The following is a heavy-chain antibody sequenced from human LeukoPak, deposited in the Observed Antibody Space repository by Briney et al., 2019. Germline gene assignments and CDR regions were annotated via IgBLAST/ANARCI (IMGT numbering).Heavy chain of an antibody. D-gene: IGHD2-21*02. CDR1: GFTFSANY. CDR3: ARESDRGVTSPYFAY. V-gene: IGHV3-66*01. Sequence: PGGSLRLSCAASGFTFSANYMSWVRQTPGKGLEWVSVIYSGGSTYYADSVKGRFTISRDNSKNTVYLQMNSLRAEDTAVYYCARESDRGVTSPYFAYWGQGNLVTVSS. J-gene: IGHJ4*02. CDR2: IYSGGST.